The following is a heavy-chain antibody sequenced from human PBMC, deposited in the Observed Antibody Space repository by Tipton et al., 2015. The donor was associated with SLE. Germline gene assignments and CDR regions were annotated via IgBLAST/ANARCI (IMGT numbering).Heavy chain of an antibody. Sequence: TLSLTCTVSGASISSSIYYWGWIRQPPGKGLEWIGSISYSGSTSYNPSLKSRVTTALDTSKNQFSLRLTSVTAADTAVYYCARGVPDSSSAYNNYNMDVWGKGTTVTVSS. CDR1: GASISSSIYY. V-gene: IGHV4-39*07. J-gene: IGHJ6*03. CDR3: ARGVPDSSSAYNNYNMDV. D-gene: IGHD6-6*01. CDR2: ISYSGST.